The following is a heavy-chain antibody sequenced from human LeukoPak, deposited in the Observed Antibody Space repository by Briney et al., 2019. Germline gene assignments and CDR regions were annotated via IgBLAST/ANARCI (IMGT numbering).Heavy chain of an antibody. CDR3: AASYYDFWSGYSVLVSLDY. CDR2: ISGSGGST. V-gene: IGHV3-23*01. Sequence: GGSLRLSCAASGFTFSSYAMSWVRQAPGKGLEWVSAISGSGGSTYYADSVKGRFTISRDNSKNTLYLQMNSLRAEDTAVYYCAASYYDFWSGYSVLVSLDYWGQGTLVTVSS. D-gene: IGHD3-3*01. CDR1: GFTFSSYA. J-gene: IGHJ4*02.